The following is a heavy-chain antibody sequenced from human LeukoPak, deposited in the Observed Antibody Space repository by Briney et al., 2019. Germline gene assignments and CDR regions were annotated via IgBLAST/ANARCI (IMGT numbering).Heavy chain of an antibody. CDR1: GFTFSSYW. J-gene: IGHJ6*02. Sequence: PGGSLRLSCAASGFTFSSYWMNWARQAPGKGLEWVASINHNGNVNYDVDSVKGRFTISRDNAKNSLYRQMSNLRAEDTAVYFCARGGGLDVWGQGATVTVSS. V-gene: IGHV3-7*04. CDR3: ARGGGLDV. CDR2: INHNGNVN.